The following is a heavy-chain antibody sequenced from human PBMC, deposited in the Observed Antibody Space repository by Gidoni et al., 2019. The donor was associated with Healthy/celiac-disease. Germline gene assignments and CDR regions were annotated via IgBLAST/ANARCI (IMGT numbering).Heavy chain of an antibody. J-gene: IGHJ6*02. CDR1: GVTFISYA. V-gene: IGHV1-69*01. Sequence: QVQLVQSGAEVKKPGSSVKVSCKASGVTFISYAISWVRQAPGQGLEWMGGIIPIFGTANYAQKFQGRVTITADESTSTAYMELSSLRSEDTAVYYCARGRAALYYYYYGMDVWGQGTTVTVSS. CDR2: IIPIFGTA. CDR3: ARGRAALYYYYYGMDV. D-gene: IGHD6-6*01.